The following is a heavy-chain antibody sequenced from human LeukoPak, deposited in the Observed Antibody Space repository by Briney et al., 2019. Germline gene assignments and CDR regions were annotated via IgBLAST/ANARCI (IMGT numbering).Heavy chain of an antibody. D-gene: IGHD1-26*01. CDR3: TRTSPGIPLDF. J-gene: IGHJ4*02. CDR1: GVSFSGYY. CDR2: ISHSGRT. Sequence: PSETLSLTCAVSGVSFSGYYWSWIRLPPGKGPEWIGEISHSGRTSYNPSLKGRVTISLDTSMNHLSLNLRFVTAADTAVYYCTRTSPGIPLDFWGQGTLVTVSS. V-gene: IGHV4-34*01.